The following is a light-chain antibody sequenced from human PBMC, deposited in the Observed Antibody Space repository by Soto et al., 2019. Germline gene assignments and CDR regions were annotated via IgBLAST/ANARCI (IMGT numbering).Light chain of an antibody. Sequence: EIVLTQSQATLSLSPGERATLSCRAGQSVSSYLAWYQQKHGQAPRLLIYDASNRATGIPARFSGSGSGTDVTHTISSLEPEDFALYYCQQRSNWPPVTFGGGTKVEIK. CDR3: QQRSNWPPVT. V-gene: IGKV3-11*01. J-gene: IGKJ4*01. CDR1: QSVSSY. CDR2: DAS.